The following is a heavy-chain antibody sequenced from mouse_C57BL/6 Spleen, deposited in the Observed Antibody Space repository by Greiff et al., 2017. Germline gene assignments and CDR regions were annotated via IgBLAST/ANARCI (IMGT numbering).Heavy chain of an antibody. CDR2: ILPGSGST. V-gene: IGHV1-9*01. D-gene: IGHD2-5*01. Sequence: VKLVESGAELMKPGASVKLSCKATGYTFTGYWIEWVKQRPGHGLEWIGEILPGSGSTNYNEKFKGKATFTADTSSNTAYMQLSSLTTEDSAIYYCARKDYSNRFAYWGQGTLVTVSA. CDR1: GYTFTGYW. CDR3: ARKDYSNRFAY. J-gene: IGHJ3*01.